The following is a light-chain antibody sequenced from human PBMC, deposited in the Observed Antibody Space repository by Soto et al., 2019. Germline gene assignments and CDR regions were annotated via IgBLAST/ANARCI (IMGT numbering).Light chain of an antibody. V-gene: IGKV3-20*01. CDR3: QHYGSSPPIT. Sequence: EIVVTPSPGTLSLSPGERATLSCRTSQGISTTYLAWYQQRPGQAPRLLIYGASVRATGIPDRFSGAGSGTDFTLTISRLEPEDFAVYYCQHYGSSPPITFGQGTRLEIK. CDR1: QGISTTY. J-gene: IGKJ5*01. CDR2: GAS.